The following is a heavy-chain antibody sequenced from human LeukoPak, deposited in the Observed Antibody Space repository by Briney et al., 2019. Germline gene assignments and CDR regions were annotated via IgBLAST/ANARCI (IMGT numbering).Heavy chain of an antibody. Sequence: GGSLRLSCAASGFTFSSYGMTWVRQAPGKGLEWVSSISSSGGSTYYADSVRGRFTISRDNSKNTLYLQMNSLRAEDTAIYYCAKDLVTGSLDYWGQGTLVTVSS. CDR1: GFTFSSYG. D-gene: IGHD3-10*01. J-gene: IGHJ4*02. CDR3: AKDLVTGSLDY. CDR2: ISSSGGST. V-gene: IGHV3-23*01.